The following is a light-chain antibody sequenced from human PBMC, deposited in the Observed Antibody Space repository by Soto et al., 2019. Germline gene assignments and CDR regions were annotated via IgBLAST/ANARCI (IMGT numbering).Light chain of an antibody. J-gene: IGKJ3*01. CDR1: QTIGKY. CDR3: KQSFSIPFT. Sequence: IQMTQSPSTLSASVGDRVTISCRASQTIGKYLNWYQQQPGKVPKLLIYDASYLQSGVPSRFSGSESGTDLTLNISALRPEDFATYYCKQSFSIPFTFGPGTKVDIK. CDR2: DAS. V-gene: IGKV1-39*01.